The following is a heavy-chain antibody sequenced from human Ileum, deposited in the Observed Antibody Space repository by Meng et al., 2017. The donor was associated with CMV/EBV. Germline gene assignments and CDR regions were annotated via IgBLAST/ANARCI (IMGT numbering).Heavy chain of an antibody. J-gene: IGHJ6*02. CDR3: TRDRHWLPELYYYYGMDV. CDR1: GGTFSSYA. D-gene: IGHD6-19*01. V-gene: IGHV1-69*05. Sequence: SVKVSCKAPGGTFSSYAISWVRQAPGQGLEWMGGIIPIFGTANYAQKFQGRVTITTDESTSTAYMELSSLRSKDTAVYYWTRDRHWLPELYYYYGMDVWGQGPTVTVSS. CDR2: IIPIFGTA.